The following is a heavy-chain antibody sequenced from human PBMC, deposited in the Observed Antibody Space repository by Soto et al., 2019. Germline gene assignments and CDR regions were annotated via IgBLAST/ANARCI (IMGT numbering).Heavy chain of an antibody. CDR3: AKTYYGDYSSNWFDP. J-gene: IGHJ5*02. D-gene: IGHD4-17*01. V-gene: IGHV2-5*02. CDR2: IYWDDDK. Sequence: GPTLVNPTQTLTLTCTFSGFSLSTSGVGVGWIRQPPGKALEWLALIYWDDDKRYSPSLKSRLTITKGTSKNQVVLTMTNMDPVDTATYYCAKTYYGDYSSNWFDPWGQGTLVTVSS. CDR1: GFSLSTSGVG.